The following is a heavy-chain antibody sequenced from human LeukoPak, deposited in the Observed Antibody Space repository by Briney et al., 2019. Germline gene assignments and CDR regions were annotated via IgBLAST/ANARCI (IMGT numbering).Heavy chain of an antibody. Sequence: GGSLRLSCAASGFTFDDYHIHWVRQAPGKGLEWVAGLSWNSQSIGYADSVKGRFTISRDNAKNSLYLQMKNLRVEDTALYYCAKESGTYYYFDYWGQGTLVTVSS. CDR2: LSWNSQSI. J-gene: IGHJ4*02. CDR3: AKESGTYYYFDY. CDR1: GFTFDDYH. D-gene: IGHD1-26*01. V-gene: IGHV3-9*01.